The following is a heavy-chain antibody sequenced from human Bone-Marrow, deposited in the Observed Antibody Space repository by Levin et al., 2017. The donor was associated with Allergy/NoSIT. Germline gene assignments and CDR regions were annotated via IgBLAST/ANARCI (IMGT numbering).Heavy chain of an antibody. CDR3: ASIYLNEHAFDI. D-gene: IGHD1-1*01. J-gene: IGHJ3*02. CDR1: GFTFSSYE. V-gene: IGHV3-48*03. CDR2: ISSSGSTI. Sequence: GGSLRLSCAASGFTFSSYEMNWVRQAPGKGLEWVSYISSSGSTIYYADSVKGRFTISRDNAKNSLYLQMNSLRAEDTAVYYCASIYLNEHAFDIWGQGTMVTVSS.